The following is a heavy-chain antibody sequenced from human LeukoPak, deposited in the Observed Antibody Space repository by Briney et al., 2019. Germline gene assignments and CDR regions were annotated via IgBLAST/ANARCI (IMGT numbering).Heavy chain of an antibody. V-gene: IGHV3-49*04. CDR1: GFTFGDYA. CDR2: IRSKAYGGTT. Sequence: GGSLRLSCTASGFTFGDYAMSWVRQAPGKGLEWVGFIRSKAYGGTTEYAASVKGRFTISRDDSKSIAYLQMNSLKTEDTAVYYCTRVRYVLLWFGELFSPNPTPNSYYYYMDVWGKGTTVTVSS. J-gene: IGHJ6*03. CDR3: TRVRYVLLWFGELFSPNPTPNSYYYYMDV. D-gene: IGHD3-10*01.